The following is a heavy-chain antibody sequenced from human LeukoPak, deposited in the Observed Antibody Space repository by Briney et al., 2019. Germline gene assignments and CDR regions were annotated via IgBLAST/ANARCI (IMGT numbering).Heavy chain of an antibody. CDR2: ISAYNGNT. V-gene: IGHV1-18*01. D-gene: IGHD6-13*01. CDR3: ARAAIAAAGTLGGFDP. CDR1: GYTFTSYG. Sequence: GASVKVSCTASGYTFTSYGISWVRQAPGQGLEWMGWISAYNGNTNYAQKLQGRVIMTTDTSTSTAYMELRSLRSDDTAVYYCARAAIAAAGTLGGFDPWGQGTLATVSS. J-gene: IGHJ5*02.